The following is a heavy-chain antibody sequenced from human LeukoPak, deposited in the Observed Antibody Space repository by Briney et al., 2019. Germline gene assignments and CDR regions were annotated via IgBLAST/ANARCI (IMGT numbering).Heavy chain of an antibody. V-gene: IGHV3-30*04. CDR3: AKVWTAYSDDYFDY. Sequence: GGSLRLSCAASGFTFRSYVMYWVRQAPGQGLEWVAVISYDGSNKYYADSVKGRFTISRDNSKNTLYLQMNSLRAEDTAVYYCAKVWTAYSDDYFDYWGQGTLVTVSA. J-gene: IGHJ4*02. D-gene: IGHD3/OR15-3a*01. CDR2: ISYDGSNK. CDR1: GFTFRSYV.